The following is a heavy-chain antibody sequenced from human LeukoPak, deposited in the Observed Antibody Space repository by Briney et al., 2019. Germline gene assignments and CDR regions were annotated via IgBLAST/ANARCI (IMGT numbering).Heavy chain of an antibody. CDR3: ARELLRTYLDY. CDR1: GFTVSSNY. V-gene: IGHV3-66*01. Sequence: GGSLRLSCAASGFTVSSNYMSWVRQAPGKGLEWVSVIYSGGSTYYADSVKGRFTISRDNSKNTLYLQMNSLRAEDTAVYYCARELLRTYLDYWGQGTLVTVSS. D-gene: IGHD3-22*01. J-gene: IGHJ4*02. CDR2: IYSGGST.